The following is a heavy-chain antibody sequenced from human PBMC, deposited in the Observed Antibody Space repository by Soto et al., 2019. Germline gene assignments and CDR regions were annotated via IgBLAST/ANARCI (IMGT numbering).Heavy chain of an antibody. D-gene: IGHD3-22*01. CDR1: GFTFRSYG. CDR2: ISASGGST. CDR3: AKPPGILLPAAATFDY. Sequence: EVQLLESGGGLVQPGGSLRLSCAGSGFTFRSYGMSWVRQAPGKGLEWVSAISASGGSTYYADSVKGRFTISRDNSRNTVYLQMNSLRAEDTAVYYCAKPPGILLPAAATFDYWGQGALVTVSS. V-gene: IGHV3-23*01. J-gene: IGHJ4*02.